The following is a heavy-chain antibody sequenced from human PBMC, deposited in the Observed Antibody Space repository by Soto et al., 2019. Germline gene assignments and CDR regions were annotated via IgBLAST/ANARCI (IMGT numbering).Heavy chain of an antibody. CDR1: GLTFSKAW. V-gene: IGHV3-15*07. J-gene: IGHJ3*02. Sequence: GGSLRLSCAASGLTFSKAWMNWVRQAPGNGLEWVGRIKSKTDGGSTDYAAPVKGRFTISRDDSQNTLYLQMNSLKTEDTAVYYCTTEERGYSYGLPHDAFDIWGQGTMVTVS. CDR3: TTEERGYSYGLPHDAFDI. D-gene: IGHD5-18*01. CDR2: IKSKTDGGST.